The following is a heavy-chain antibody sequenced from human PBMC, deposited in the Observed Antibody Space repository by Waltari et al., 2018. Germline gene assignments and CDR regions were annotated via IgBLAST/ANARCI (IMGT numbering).Heavy chain of an antibody. D-gene: IGHD2-15*01. CDR3: ARDRGRGLYLDS. CDR2: VRGDGET. Sequence: QLQESGPGLVKPSGTLSLTCAVSGDSMSSTYCWSWVRQPPGKGLEWMGQVRGDGETNYNPAVASRVTSSLDTYNNQFSLKVTSATAADTAVYYCARDRGRGLYLDSWGPGILVTVSP. J-gene: IGHJ4*02. CDR1: GDSMSSTYC. V-gene: IGHV4-4*02.